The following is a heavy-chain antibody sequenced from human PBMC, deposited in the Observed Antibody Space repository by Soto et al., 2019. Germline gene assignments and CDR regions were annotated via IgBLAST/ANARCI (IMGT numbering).Heavy chain of an antibody. J-gene: IGHJ4*02. CDR3: AKDRGWAFDY. D-gene: IGHD6-19*01. CDR1: GFTFDDDA. Sequence: EVQLVESGGGLVQPGRSLRLSCAASGFTFDDDAMHWVRQAPGKGLEWVSGISWNSGSIGYADSVKGRFTISRDNAKNSRYLQMNSLRAEDTALYYCAKDRGWAFDYWGQGTLVTVSS. CDR2: ISWNSGSI. V-gene: IGHV3-9*01.